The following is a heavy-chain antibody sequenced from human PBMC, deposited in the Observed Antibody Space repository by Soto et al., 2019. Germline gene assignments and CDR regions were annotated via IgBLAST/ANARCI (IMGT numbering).Heavy chain of an antibody. V-gene: IGHV1-18*01. CDR2: ISLYSDAA. CDR3: ARVVPGAEAWFGP. D-gene: IGHD2-2*01. Sequence: QVQLVQSGGEVKRPGASVKVSCKTSGYTFSNYGITWVRQAPGQPLEWLGWISLYSDAANYAQKFQGRVSMPTDTSTTTAYMDLRSLRSDDTAVYYCARVVPGAEAWFGPWGQGTLVTVAS. CDR1: GYTFSNYG. J-gene: IGHJ5*02.